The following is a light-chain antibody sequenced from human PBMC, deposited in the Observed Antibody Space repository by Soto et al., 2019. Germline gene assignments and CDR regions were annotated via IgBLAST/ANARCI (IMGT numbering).Light chain of an antibody. CDR3: QQRSNWPPWT. J-gene: IGKJ1*01. Sequence: EIVLTQSPGTLSLSPGERATLSCRASQSVNSYLAWYQQKPGQAPWLLIYDASNRATGIPARFSGSGSGTDFTLTISSLEPEDFAVYYCQQRSNWPPWTFGQGTKVDIK. CDR2: DAS. CDR1: QSVNSY. V-gene: IGKV3-11*01.